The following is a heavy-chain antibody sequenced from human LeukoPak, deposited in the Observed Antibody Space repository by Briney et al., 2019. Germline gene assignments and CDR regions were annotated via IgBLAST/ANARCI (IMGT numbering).Heavy chain of an antibody. J-gene: IGHJ6*02. V-gene: IGHV1-2*02. CDR3: ARDQITIPDYYYYGMDV. CDR1: GYTFTGYY. Sequence: ASVKVSCKASGYTFTGYYMHWVRQAPGQGLEWMGWINPNSGGTNYAQKFQGRVTMTRDTSISTAYMELSRLRSDDTAVYYCARDQITIPDYYYYGMDVWGQGTTVTVSS. D-gene: IGHD3-3*01. CDR2: INPNSGGT.